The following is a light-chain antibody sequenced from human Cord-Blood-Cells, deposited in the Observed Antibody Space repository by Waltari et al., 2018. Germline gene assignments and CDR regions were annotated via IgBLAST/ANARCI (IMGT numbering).Light chain of an antibody. Sequence: QSALTQPASVSGSPGQSITISCTGTSSDVGGCNYVSCYQQHPGKAPKLMIYDVSKRPSGVSNRFSGSKSGNTASLTISGLQAEDEADYYCSSYTSSSTFVVFGGGTKLTVL. CDR3: SSYTSSSTFVV. J-gene: IGLJ2*01. V-gene: IGLV2-14*01. CDR1: SSDVGGCNY. CDR2: DVS.